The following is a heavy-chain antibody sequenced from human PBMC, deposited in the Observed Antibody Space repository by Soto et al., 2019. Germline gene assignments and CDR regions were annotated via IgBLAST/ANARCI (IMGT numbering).Heavy chain of an antibody. CDR1: GFSLSTYS. Sequence: EVQLVESGGGLVMPGGSLRLSCIASGFSLSTYSMNWVRQAPGKGLEWVSSIRRSGDYTYYADSLKGRFTILRDNAKNSLSLQMISLRADDTAVYYCARSTSLGGMDVWGQGTTVTVSS. V-gene: IGHV3-21*01. CDR2: IRRSGDYT. D-gene: IGHD1-1*01. CDR3: ARSTSLGGMDV. J-gene: IGHJ6*02.